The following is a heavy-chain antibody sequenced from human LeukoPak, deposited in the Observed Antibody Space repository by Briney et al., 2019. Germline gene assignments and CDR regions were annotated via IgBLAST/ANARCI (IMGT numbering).Heavy chain of an antibody. CDR3: ARANPYDILTGYYRVIDY. CDR1: GGSVSSGTYY. V-gene: IGHV4-61*01. CDR2: IYYSGST. J-gene: IGHJ4*02. Sequence: SETLSLTCTVSGGSVSSGTYYWSWIRQPPGKGLEWIGYIYYSGSTNYNPSLKSRVTISVDTSMDQFSLKLSSVTAAGTAVYYCARANPYDILTGYYRVIDYWGQGTLVTVSS. D-gene: IGHD3-9*01.